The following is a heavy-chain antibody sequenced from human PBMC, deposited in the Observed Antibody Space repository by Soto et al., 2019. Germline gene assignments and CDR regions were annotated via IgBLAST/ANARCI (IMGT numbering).Heavy chain of an antibody. CDR3: AAPRWFGELFDYYGMDV. D-gene: IGHD3-10*01. J-gene: IGHJ6*02. CDR1: GFTFTSSA. V-gene: IGHV1-58*01. CDR2: IVVGSGNT. Sequence: SLKVSCKASGFTFTSSAVQWVRQARGQRLEWIGWIVVGSGNTNYAQKFQERVTITRDMSTSTAYMELSSLRSEDTAVYYCAAPRWFGELFDYYGMDVWGQGTTVTVSS.